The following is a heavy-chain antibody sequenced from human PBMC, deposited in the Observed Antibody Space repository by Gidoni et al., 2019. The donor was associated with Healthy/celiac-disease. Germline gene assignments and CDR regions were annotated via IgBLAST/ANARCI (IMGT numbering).Heavy chain of an antibody. V-gene: IGHV1-3*01. D-gene: IGHD6-13*01. Sequence: QVQLVQSGAEVKKPGASVKVSCKASGYTFTSYAMHWVRLAPGQRLEWMGWINAGNGNTKYSQKFQGRVTITRDTSASTAYMELSSLRSEDTAVYYCARGDIAAAGTDYWGQGTLVTVSS. J-gene: IGHJ4*02. CDR3: ARGDIAAAGTDY. CDR1: GYTFTSYA. CDR2: INAGNGNT.